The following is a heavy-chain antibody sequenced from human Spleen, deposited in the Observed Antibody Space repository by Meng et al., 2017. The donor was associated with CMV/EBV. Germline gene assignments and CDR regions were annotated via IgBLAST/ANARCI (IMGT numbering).Heavy chain of an antibody. CDR3: ARGGTVTTYYYYYYGMDV. V-gene: IGHV3-66*02. Sequence: GGPLRLSCAASGFTVSSNYMSWVRQAPGKGLEWVSVIYSGGSTYYADSVKGRFTISRDNSKNTLYLQMNSLRAEDTAVYYCARGGTVTTYYYYYYGMDVWGQGTTVTVSS. D-gene: IGHD4-17*01. CDR1: GFTVSSNY. CDR2: IYSGGST. J-gene: IGHJ6*02.